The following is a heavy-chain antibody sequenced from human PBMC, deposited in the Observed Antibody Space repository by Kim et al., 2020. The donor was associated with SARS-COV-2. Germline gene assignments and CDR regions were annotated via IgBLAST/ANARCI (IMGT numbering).Heavy chain of an antibody. CDR2: INHSGST. J-gene: IGHJ4*02. D-gene: IGHD2-2*02. CDR3: ARRLGYCSSTSCYIDY. CDR1: GGSFSGYY. V-gene: IGHV4-34*01. Sequence: SETLSLTCAVYGGSFSGYYWSWIRQPPGKGLEWIGEINHSGSTNYNPSLKSRVTISVDTSKNQFSLKLSSVTAADTAVYYCARRLGYCSSTSCYIDYWGQGTLVTVSS.